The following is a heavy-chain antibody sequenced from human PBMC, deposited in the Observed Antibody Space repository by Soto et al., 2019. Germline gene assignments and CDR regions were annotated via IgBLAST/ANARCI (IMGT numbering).Heavy chain of an antibody. CDR3: ARDHEPQLVSPRDGMDV. V-gene: IGHV3-30-3*01. CDR1: GFTFSSYA. CDR2: ISYDGSNK. D-gene: IGHD1-1*01. J-gene: IGHJ6*02. Sequence: QVQLVESGGGVVQPGRSLRLSCAASGFTFSSYAMHWVRQAPGKGLEGVAVISYDGSNKYYADSVKGRFTISRDNSKNTLYLQMNSLRAEDTAVYYCARDHEPQLVSPRDGMDVWGQGTTVTVSS.